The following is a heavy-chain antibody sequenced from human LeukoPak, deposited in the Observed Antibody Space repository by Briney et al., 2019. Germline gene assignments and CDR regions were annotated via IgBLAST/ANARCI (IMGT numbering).Heavy chain of an antibody. J-gene: IGHJ4*02. V-gene: IGHV4-59*01. CDR2: IYYSGST. Sequence: KSSETLSLTCTVSGGSISSYYWSWIRQPSGKGLEWIGYIYYSGSTNYNPSLKSRVTISVDTSKNQFSLKLSSVTAADTAVYYCARAIVVVAATVYYFDYWGQGTLVTVSS. CDR1: GGSISSYY. CDR3: ARAIVVVAATVYYFDY. D-gene: IGHD2-15*01.